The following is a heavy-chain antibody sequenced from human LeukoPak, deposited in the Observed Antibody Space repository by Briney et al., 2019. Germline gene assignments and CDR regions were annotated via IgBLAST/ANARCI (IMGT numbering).Heavy chain of an antibody. CDR3: ASSGYSSGWYRAFDI. J-gene: IGHJ3*02. CDR2: INTDGSST. Sequence: GGSLRLSCAASGFTFSSYWMHWVRQAPGKGLVWVSRINTDGSSTSYADSVKGRFTISRDNAKNTLYLQMNSLGAEDTAVYYCASSGYSSGWYRAFDIWGQGTMVTVSS. CDR1: GFTFSSYW. V-gene: IGHV3-74*01. D-gene: IGHD6-19*01.